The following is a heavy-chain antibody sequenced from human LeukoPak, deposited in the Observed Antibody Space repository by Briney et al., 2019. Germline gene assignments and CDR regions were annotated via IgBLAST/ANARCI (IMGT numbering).Heavy chain of an antibody. CDR3: AKGPSHGHVSH. J-gene: IGHJ4*02. CDR1: GFTFSSSA. V-gene: IGHV3-23*01. D-gene: IGHD5-24*01. CDR2: ISSTAGT. Sequence: GGSLRLSCSASGFTFSSSAMTWVRQAPGKGLEWVSAISSTAGTFYADSVRGRFTISRDNPKNTLYLQMNSLRADDTAVYFCAKGPSHGHVSHWGQGTLITVSS.